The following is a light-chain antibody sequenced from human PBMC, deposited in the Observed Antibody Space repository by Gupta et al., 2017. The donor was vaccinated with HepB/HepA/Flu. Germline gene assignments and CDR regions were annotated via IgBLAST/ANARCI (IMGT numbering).Light chain of an antibody. CDR2: SAS. Sequence: DNQITESSSSVSFFAGDSVTIPCRASQDISNWLAWYQQKPGKAPQLVMYSASSLQSGVPSRCIGSGSGTNFTLTISSPQPVDFATYNCQQTYSFPWTFGHGTKVEIK. CDR3: QQTYSFPWT. J-gene: IGKJ1*01. V-gene: IGKV1-12*01. CDR1: QDISNW.